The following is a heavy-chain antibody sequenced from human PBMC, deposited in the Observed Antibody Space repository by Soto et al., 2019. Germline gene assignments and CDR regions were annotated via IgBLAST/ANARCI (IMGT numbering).Heavy chain of an antibody. Sequence: TLSLTCTVSGGSISSGGYYWSWIRQHPGKGLEWIGYIYYSGSTYYNPSLKSRVTISVDTSKNQFSLKLSSVTAADTAVYYCARRCSYGYFYYYYGMDVWGQGTTVTVSS. CDR3: ARRCSYGYFYYYYGMDV. CDR2: IYYSGST. D-gene: IGHD5-18*01. J-gene: IGHJ6*02. CDR1: GGSISSGGYY. V-gene: IGHV4-31*03.